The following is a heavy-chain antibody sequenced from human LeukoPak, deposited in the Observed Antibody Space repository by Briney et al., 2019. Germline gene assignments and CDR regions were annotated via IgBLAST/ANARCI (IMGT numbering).Heavy chain of an antibody. CDR2: IYTSGGT. Sequence: SETLSLTCTVSGGSISGLYWSWIRQPAGKGLEWIGRIYTSGGTNSNPSLKSRVAVSIDTSKNQLSLKLNSVTAADTAVYYCARDVSGIGGNPNWFDPWGQGTLVIVSS. CDR3: ARDVSGIGGNPNWFDP. D-gene: IGHD3-10*01. CDR1: GGSISGLY. J-gene: IGHJ5*02. V-gene: IGHV4-4*07.